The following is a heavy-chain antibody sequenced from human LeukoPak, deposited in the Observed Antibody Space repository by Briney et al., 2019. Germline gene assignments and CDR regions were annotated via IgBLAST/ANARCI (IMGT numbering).Heavy chain of an antibody. V-gene: IGHV3-53*01. CDR1: GFTVSSNY. J-gene: IGHJ4*02. CDR3: AKAPDYDFWSGYREYYFDY. CDR2: I. D-gene: IGHD3-3*01. Sequence: GGSLRLSCAASGFTVSSNYMSWVRQAPGKGLEWVSVISVKGRFTISRDNSKNTLYLQMNSLRAEDTAVYYCAKAPDYDFWSGYREYYFDYWGQGTLVTVSS.